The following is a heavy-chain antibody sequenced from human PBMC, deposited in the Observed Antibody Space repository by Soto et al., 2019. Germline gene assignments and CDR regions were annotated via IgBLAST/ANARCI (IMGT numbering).Heavy chain of an antibody. V-gene: IGHV1-24*01. CDR2: FDPEDGET. CDR3: ATDNIAAAFYGMDV. Sequence: APVKVSCKVSGYTLTELSMHWVRQAPGKGLEWMGGFDPEDGETIYAQKFQGRVTMTEDTSTDTAYMELSSLRSEDTAVYYCATDNIAAAFYGMDVWAQGPTVTVSS. CDR1: GYTLTELS. J-gene: IGHJ6*02. D-gene: IGHD6-13*01.